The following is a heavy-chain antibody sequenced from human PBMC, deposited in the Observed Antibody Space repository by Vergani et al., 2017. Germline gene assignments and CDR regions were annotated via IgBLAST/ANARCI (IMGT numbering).Heavy chain of an antibody. V-gene: IGHV3-74*03. Sequence: EVQLVESGGGSVQSGGSLRLSCVASGFSFNTYWMHWVRQVPGKGLMWVARIDVYGNRATYGDFETGRFTISRDNAKNKVFLQMNNLRADDAGVYCCVRTEYCTGIACNTRFDSWGQGALVTVSS. CDR1: GFSFNTYW. CDR3: VRTEYCTGIACNTRFDS. CDR2: IDVYGNRA. J-gene: IGHJ5*01. D-gene: IGHD2-8*02.